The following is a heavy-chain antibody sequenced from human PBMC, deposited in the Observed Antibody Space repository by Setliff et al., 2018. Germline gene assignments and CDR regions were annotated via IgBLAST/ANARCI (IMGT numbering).Heavy chain of an antibody. V-gene: IGHV3-48*01. CDR2: ISSYSSTI. J-gene: IGHJ4*02. CDR3: ARARTPTYDILTGYHHNSFFDY. Sequence: PGESLKISCAASGFTFSSYSMNWVRQAPGKGLEWVSYISSYSSTIYYADSVKGRFTISRDNAKNSVYLQMNSLRAEDTAVYYCARARTPTYDILTGYHHNSFFDYWGQGTLVTVSS. D-gene: IGHD3-9*01. CDR1: GFTFSSYS.